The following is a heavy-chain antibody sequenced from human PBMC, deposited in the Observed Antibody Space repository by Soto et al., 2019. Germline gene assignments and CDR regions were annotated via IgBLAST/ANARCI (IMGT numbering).Heavy chain of an antibody. V-gene: IGHV3-23*01. J-gene: IGHJ6*03. CDR3: AKSGGQEYSFYGTMSNYYYYVYMDV. Sequence: EVQLLESGGGLVQPGGSLRLSCAASGFTFGSYAMNWVRQAPGKGLEWVSSVSAAGANTYYADSVRGRFTISRDRSKSTLHLQMNSLRPDDPAVYYCAKSGGQEYSFYGTMSNYYYYVYMDVWGRGATVTVSS. CDR2: VSAAGANT. CDR1: GFTFGSYA. D-gene: IGHD3-16*01.